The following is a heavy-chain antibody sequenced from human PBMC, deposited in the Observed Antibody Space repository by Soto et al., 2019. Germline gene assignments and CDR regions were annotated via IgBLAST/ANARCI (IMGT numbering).Heavy chain of an antibody. D-gene: IGHD5-18*01. CDR2: TTAILGTR. V-gene: IGHV1-69*01. CDR3: AAVDSSDTGDH. CDR1: GDTLSHYG. Sequence: QVQLVQSGAEVKKPGSSVKVSCKASGDTLSHYGVSWVRQVPGRGLEWMGGTTAILGTRDYAQKFQGRMTITADESTTTSYMEMNSLTSDDTAGYDCAAVDSSDTGDHWGQGTLVTVSS. J-gene: IGHJ4*02.